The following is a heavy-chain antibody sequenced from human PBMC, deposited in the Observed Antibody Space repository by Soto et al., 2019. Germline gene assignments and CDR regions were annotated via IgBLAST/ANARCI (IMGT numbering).Heavy chain of an antibody. CDR1: GGSISSSSYY. D-gene: IGHD6-19*01. J-gene: IGHJ5*02. Sequence: SETLSLTCTVSGGSISSSSYYWGWIRQPPGKGLEWIGSIYYSGSTYYNPSLKSRVTISVDTSKNQFSLKLSSVTAADTAVYYCASLNIPGYSSGWRLRFDPWGQGTLVTVSS. CDR2: IYYSGST. V-gene: IGHV4-39*01. CDR3: ASLNIPGYSSGWRLRFDP.